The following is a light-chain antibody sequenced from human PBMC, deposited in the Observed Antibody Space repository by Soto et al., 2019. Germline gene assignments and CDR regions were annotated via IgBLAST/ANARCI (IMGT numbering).Light chain of an antibody. CDR1: QDIGNF. Sequence: ILMTQSPSSLSSFVGDRVTITCRASQDIGNFLAWYQQKPGKVPKLLIYAASTLQSGVPSRFSGSGSGTDFTLTISSLQPEDVATHYCQKCKVAPFTFGGGTKVDIK. CDR3: QKCKVAPFT. V-gene: IGKV1-27*01. CDR2: AAS. J-gene: IGKJ4*01.